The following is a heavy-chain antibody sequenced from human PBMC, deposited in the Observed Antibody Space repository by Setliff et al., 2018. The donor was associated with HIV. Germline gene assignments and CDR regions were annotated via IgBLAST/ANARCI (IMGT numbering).Heavy chain of an antibody. CDR1: GGSISSSNW. J-gene: IGHJ4*02. Sequence: LSLTCAVSGGSISSSNWWSWVRQPPGKGLEWIGEIYHSGSTNYNPSLKSRVTISLDRSKTQFSLKLNSVTAADTAVYYCARSPLYSDYERYYFDYWGQGTLVTVSS. CDR2: IYHSGST. V-gene: IGHV4-4*02. CDR3: ARSPLYSDYERYYFDY. D-gene: IGHD5-12*01.